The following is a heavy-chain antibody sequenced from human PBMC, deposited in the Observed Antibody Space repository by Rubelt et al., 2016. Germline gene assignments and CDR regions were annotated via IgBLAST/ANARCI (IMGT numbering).Heavy chain of an antibody. V-gene: IGHV4-39*01. J-gene: IGHJ5*02. D-gene: IGHD2-2*01. CDR2: IFYSGST. CDR1: GGSISSNYYY. Sequence: QLQLQESGPGLVTPSETLSLTCTVSGGSISSNYYYWGWIRQPPGKGLEWIGNIFYSGSTYYNSSLKRRVTISVDTSKNQFSLKLSSVTAADTAVYYCAKSLVEDIVVASSLGFDPWGQGTLVTVSS. CDR3: AKSLVEDIVVASSLGFDP.